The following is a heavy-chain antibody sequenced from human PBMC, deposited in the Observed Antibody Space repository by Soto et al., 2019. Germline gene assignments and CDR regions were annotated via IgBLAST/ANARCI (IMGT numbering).Heavy chain of an antibody. CDR2: ISYDGSNK. CDR1: GFTFSSYA. J-gene: IGHJ6*02. CDR3: ARGYSYGYLYYYYGMDV. Sequence: QVQLVESGGGVVQPGRSLRLSCAASGFTFSSYAMHWVRQAPGKGLEWVAVISYDGSNKYYADSVKGRFTISRDNSKNTLYLQMNSLRAEDTAVYYCARGYSYGYLYYYYGMDVWGQGTTVTVSS. D-gene: IGHD5-18*01. V-gene: IGHV3-30-3*01.